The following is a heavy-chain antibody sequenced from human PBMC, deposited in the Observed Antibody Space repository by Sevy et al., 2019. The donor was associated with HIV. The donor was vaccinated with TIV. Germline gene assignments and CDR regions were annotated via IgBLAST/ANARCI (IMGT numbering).Heavy chain of an antibody. V-gene: IGHV3-23*01. CDR2: ISGSGGST. CDR3: AKVTHGYNPGAAYFDY. Sequence: GGCLRLSCAASGFTFSSYAMSWVRQAPGKGLEWVSAISGSGGSTYYADSVKGRFTISRDNSKNTLYLQMNSLRAEDTAVYYCAKVTHGYNPGAAYFDYWGQGTLVTVSS. D-gene: IGHD5-12*01. J-gene: IGHJ4*02. CDR1: GFTFSSYA.